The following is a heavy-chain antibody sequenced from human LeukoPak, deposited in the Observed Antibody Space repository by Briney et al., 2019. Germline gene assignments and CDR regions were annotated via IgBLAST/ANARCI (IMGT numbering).Heavy chain of an antibody. CDR1: GFTFSSYG. V-gene: IGHV3-30*02. Sequence: GGSLRLSCAASGFTFSSYGMHWVRQAPGKGLEWVAFIRYDGSNKYYADSVKGRFTISRDNSKNTLYLQMNSLRAEDTAVYYCANYGSGGPYYYYYYMDVWGKGTTVTVSS. J-gene: IGHJ6*03. D-gene: IGHD3-10*01. CDR2: IRYDGSNK. CDR3: ANYGSGGPYYYYYYMDV.